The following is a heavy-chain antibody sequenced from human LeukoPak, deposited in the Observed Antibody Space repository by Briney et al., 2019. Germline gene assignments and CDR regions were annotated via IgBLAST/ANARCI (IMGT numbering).Heavy chain of an antibody. V-gene: IGHV1-46*01. Sequence: ASVKVSCEASGYTFTSYYMHWVRQAPGQGLEWMGIINPSGGSTSYAQKFQGRVTMTRDTSTSTVYMELSSLRSEDTAVYYCARDGWEVTATYYFDYWGQGTLVTVSS. D-gene: IGHD2-21*02. CDR2: INPSGGST. CDR1: GYTFTSYY. J-gene: IGHJ4*02. CDR3: ARDGWEVTATYYFDY.